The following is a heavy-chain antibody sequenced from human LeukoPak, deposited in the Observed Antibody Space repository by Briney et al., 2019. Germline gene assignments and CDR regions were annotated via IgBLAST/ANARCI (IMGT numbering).Heavy chain of an antibody. D-gene: IGHD2-2*01. J-gene: IGHJ4*02. CDR3: ARDTYASSGLDY. CDR1: GFTFSTYW. CDR2: IKQDGSEK. V-gene: IGHV3-7*05. Sequence: PGGSLRLSCAASGFTFSTYWVYWVRQAPGRGLEWVANIKQDGSEKYYVDSVKGRFTISRDNAKNSLVLQMSSLRAEDTAVYYCARDTYASSGLDYWGQGTLVTVSS.